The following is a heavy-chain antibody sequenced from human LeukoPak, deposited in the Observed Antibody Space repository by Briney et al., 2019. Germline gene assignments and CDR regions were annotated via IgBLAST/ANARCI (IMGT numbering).Heavy chain of an antibody. CDR2: INSDGSST. J-gene: IGHJ6*03. V-gene: IGHV3-74*01. CDR3: AREGNRKWGYYYYYMDV. D-gene: IGHD2-8*01. Sequence: GGSLRLSCAASGFTFSSYWMHWVRHAPGKGLVWVSRINSDGSSTSYADSVKGRFTISRDNAKNTLYLQMNSLRAEDTAVYYCAREGNRKWGYYYYYMDVWGKGTTVTISS. CDR1: GFTFSSYW.